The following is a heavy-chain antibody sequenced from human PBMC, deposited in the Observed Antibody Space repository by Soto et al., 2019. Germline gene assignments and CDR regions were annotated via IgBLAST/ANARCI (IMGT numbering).Heavy chain of an antibody. D-gene: IGHD4-17*01. V-gene: IGHV3-23*01. Sequence: SLRLSCAASGFTFSSCAMGWVRQAPGKGLEWVSDIIDSGGSTYYADSVKGRFTISRDNSRNMLYLQLSSLRAEDTAIYFCAKDPNGDYVGAFDSWGQGSLVTVSS. CDR1: GFTFSSCA. J-gene: IGHJ4*02. CDR3: AKDPNGDYVGAFDS. CDR2: IIDSGGST.